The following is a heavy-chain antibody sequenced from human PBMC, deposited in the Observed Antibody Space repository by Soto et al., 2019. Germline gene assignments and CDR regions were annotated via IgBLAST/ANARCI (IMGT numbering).Heavy chain of an antibody. Sequence: GVSLRLSCAACGFTFRSHWMHWVRQAQGKGLAWVSRTNPDGRETSYADSWKGRFTISRDNAKNTLYLQINSLRAEDTPVFYCGRGGTDSPMAPGYWDRGTLGTLAS. D-gene: IGHD5-18*01. J-gene: IGHJ4*02. CDR2: TNPDGRET. CDR3: GRGGTDSPMAPGY. CDR1: GFTFRSHW. V-gene: IGHV3-74*01.